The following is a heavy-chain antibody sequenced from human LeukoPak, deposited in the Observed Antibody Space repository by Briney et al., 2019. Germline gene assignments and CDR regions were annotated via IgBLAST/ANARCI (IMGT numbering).Heavy chain of an antibody. CDR1: GFTFSSYS. CDR2: ISSSSGYI. D-gene: IGHD5-24*01. Sequence: TGGSLRLSCAASGFTFSSYSMNWVRQAPGKGLEWVSSISSSSGYIYYADSVKGRFTISKDNAKNSLYLQMNSLRAEDTAIYYCARDLTMATTSLNAYWGQGTLVTVSS. V-gene: IGHV3-21*01. J-gene: IGHJ4*02. CDR3: ARDLTMATTSLNAY.